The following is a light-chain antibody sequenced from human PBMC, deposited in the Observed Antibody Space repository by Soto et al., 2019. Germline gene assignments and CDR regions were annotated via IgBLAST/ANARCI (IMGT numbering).Light chain of an antibody. CDR2: KAS. CDR1: QSISSG. V-gene: IGKV1-5*03. CDR3: QKYNCYPSVP. Sequence: DIQMTQSPSTLSASVGDRVTITCRASQSISSGLAWYQQKPGKATKLLIYKASSLESGVPSRFGGSGSGTDFSLTISSLQTDDFATNYCQKYNCYPSVPFGRGTKVE. J-gene: IGKJ1*01.